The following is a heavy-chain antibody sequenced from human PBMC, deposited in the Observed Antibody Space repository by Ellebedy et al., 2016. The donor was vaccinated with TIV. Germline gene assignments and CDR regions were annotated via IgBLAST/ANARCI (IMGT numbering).Heavy chain of an antibody. J-gene: IGHJ4*02. CDR1: GYTFSDYY. D-gene: IGHD4-11*01. V-gene: IGHV1-2*02. Sequence: AASVKVSCKASGYTFSDYYIHWVRQAPGQGLEWMGWINAKSGATISAQKFQGRVTLTRDTSMSTAYMELSGLKSDDTAVYYCARVDSWRTDSWGQGTLVTVSS. CDR2: INAKSGAT. CDR3: ARVDSWRTDS.